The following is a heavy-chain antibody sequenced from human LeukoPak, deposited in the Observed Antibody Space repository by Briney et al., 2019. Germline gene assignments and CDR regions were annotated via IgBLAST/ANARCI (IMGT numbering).Heavy chain of an antibody. J-gene: IGHJ4*02. V-gene: IGHV4-30-2*01. CDR1: GGSISSGGYS. D-gene: IGHD3-10*01. CDR3: ASQTGGVRGVIGDY. Sequence: PSETLSLTCAVSGGSISSGGYSWSWIRQPPGKGLEWIGYIYHSGNTYYNPSLKSRVTISVDKSKNQFSLELSSVTAADTAVYYCASQTGGVRGVIGDYWGQGTLVTVSS. CDR2: IYHSGNT.